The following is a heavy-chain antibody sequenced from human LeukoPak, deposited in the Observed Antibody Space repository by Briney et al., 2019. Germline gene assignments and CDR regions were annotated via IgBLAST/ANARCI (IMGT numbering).Heavy chain of an antibody. CDR1: GFTFSRNY. Sequence: PGGSLRLSCAASGFTFSRNYMSWVGQARGKGVEGVSVIYSRRTTYYADSVQGPFTISRDNSKNTLYLQMNSLRAEDTAVYYCARDGDSGSQDAFDIWGQGTMVTVSS. D-gene: IGHD1-26*01. CDR2: IYSRRTT. J-gene: IGHJ3*02. CDR3: ARDGDSGSQDAFDI. V-gene: IGHV3-66*03.